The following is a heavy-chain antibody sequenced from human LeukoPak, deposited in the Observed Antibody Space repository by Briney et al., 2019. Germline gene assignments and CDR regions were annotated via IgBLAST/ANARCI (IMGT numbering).Heavy chain of an antibody. D-gene: IGHD2-21*02. CDR1: GYIFTSYY. J-gene: IGHJ6*02. CDR2: INSICGRT. Sequence: ASVKVSCKASGYIFTSYYIHWVRQAPGQALEWMETINSICGRTAYAQKFQGRVTLTRDTSTTTVYMELISLRSDDTAVYYCARGPYPGVVVPAIVASDYGMDVWGQGTTVTVSS. CDR3: ARGPYPGVVVPAIVASDYGMDV. V-gene: IGHV1-46*01.